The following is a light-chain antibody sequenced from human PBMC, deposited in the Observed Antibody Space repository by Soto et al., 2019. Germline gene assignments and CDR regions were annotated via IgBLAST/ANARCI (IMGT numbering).Light chain of an antibody. CDR1: QNIRTY. J-gene: IGKJ1*01. CDR2: AAS. Sequence: DIQMTQSPSSLSASVGDRVTISCRASQNIRTYLNWYQQKPGKAPKLLIYAASSLQSGVPSRFSGSGSGTDFTLTINSLQSEDFAVYYCQQYNNWPRTFGQGTKVDIK. CDR3: QQYNNWPRT. V-gene: IGKV1-39*01.